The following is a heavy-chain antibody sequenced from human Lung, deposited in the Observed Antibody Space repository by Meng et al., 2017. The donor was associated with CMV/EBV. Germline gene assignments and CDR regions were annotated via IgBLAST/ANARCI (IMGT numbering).Heavy chain of an antibody. J-gene: IGHJ4*02. Sequence: QAQLVQVGGEVKKPGASVKVSCKASGYTFTNYGITWVRQAPGQGLEWMGWISAYNGNTNYAQTLQGRVTMTTDTSTSTAYMELGSLRSDDTAVYYCARVEVGITSGDYWGQGTLVTVFS. D-gene: IGHD1-26*01. CDR3: ARVEVGITSGDY. V-gene: IGHV1-18*01. CDR2: ISAYNGNT. CDR1: GYTFTNYG.